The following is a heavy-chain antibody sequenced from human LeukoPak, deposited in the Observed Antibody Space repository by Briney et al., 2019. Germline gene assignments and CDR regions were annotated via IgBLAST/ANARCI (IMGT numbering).Heavy chain of an antibody. CDR1: GFTFSSYS. CDR3: ARRPGHNYGFWSGSEHENWFDP. Sequence: GGSLRLSCAASGFTFSSYSMNWVRQAPGKGLEWVSSISSSSSYIYYADSVKGRFTISRDNAKNSLYLQMNSLRAEDTAVYYCARRPGHNYGFWSGSEHENWFDPWGQGTLVIVSP. D-gene: IGHD3-3*01. CDR2: ISSSSSYI. J-gene: IGHJ5*02. V-gene: IGHV3-21*01.